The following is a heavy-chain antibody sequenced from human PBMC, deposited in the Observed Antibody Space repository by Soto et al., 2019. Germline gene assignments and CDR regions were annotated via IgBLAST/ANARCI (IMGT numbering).Heavy chain of an antibody. V-gene: IGHV1-8*02. CDR1: GGTFSSYA. D-gene: IGHD6-25*01. CDR2: IIPNCGNT. Sequence: ASVKVSCKASGGTFSSYAISWVRQAPGQGLEWMGWIIPNCGNTNYAQKFQGRVTMTRNTSISTAYMELSSLRSEGTAVYYCARGAADAFDIWGQGTMVTVSS. CDR3: ARGAADAFDI. J-gene: IGHJ3*02.